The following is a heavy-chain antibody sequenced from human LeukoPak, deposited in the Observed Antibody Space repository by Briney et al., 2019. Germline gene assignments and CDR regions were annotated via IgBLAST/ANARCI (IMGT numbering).Heavy chain of an antibody. CDR1: GFTFSSYW. J-gene: IGHJ3*02. CDR3: AKVYERWLLEGHLAFYI. V-gene: IGHV3-74*01. Sequence: GGSLRLSCAASGFTFSSYWMHWVRQAPGKGLEWVSRINSEGTSTSYTNSVKARFPLSRDNSKNTLYFQMNSLRAEDTAIYYCAKVYERWLLEGHLAFYIWGQGTLVTVSS. D-gene: IGHD5/OR15-5a*01. CDR2: INSEGTST.